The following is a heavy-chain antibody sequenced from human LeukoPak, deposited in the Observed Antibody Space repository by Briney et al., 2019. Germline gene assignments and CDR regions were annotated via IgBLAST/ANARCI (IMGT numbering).Heavy chain of an antibody. J-gene: IGHJ4*02. D-gene: IGHD3-22*01. CDR3: ALKGGHYYHFDA. CDR2: IYSGGST. V-gene: IGHV3-53*01. CDR1: GFTVSNNH. Sequence: PSGGSLRLSCVVSGFTVSNNHMSWVRQAPRKGLEWVSLIYSGGSTYYADSVRGRFTVSRDNSKNTLYLQMNSPRAEDTATYYCALKGGHYYHFDAWGQGTLVTVSS.